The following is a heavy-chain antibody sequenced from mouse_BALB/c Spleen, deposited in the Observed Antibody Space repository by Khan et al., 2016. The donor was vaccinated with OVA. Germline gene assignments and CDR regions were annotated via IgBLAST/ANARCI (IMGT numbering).Heavy chain of an antibody. V-gene: IGHV3-2*02. Sequence: VQLKESGPGLVKPTQSLSLTCTVTGYSITSDYARNWIRQFPGNKLEWMGYISHSGSTTYNPSLKSRISITRDTSKNPFFLQLNSVTTEDTATXYCARWFTYWGQGTLVTVSA. CDR2: ISHSGST. J-gene: IGHJ3*01. CDR3: ARWFTY. CDR1: GYSITSDYA.